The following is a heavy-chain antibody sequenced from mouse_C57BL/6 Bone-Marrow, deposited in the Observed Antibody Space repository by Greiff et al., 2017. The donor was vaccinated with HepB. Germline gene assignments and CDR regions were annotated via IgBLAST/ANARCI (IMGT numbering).Heavy chain of an antibody. CDR3: ARGSHYYGIDY. D-gene: IGHD1-1*01. CDR2: IYPRSGNT. CDR1: GYTFTSYG. J-gene: IGHJ2*01. V-gene: IGHV1-81*01. Sequence: VHLVESGAELARPGASVKLSCKASGYTFTSYGISWVKQSTGQGLEWIGEIYPRSGNTYYNEKFKGKATLTADKSSSTAYMELRSLTSEDSAVYFCARGSHYYGIDYWGQGTTLTVSS.